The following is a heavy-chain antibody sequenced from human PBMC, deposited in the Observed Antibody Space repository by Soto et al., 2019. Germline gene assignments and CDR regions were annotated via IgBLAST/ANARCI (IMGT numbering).Heavy chain of an antibody. CDR2: IYYSGST. CDR1: GGSISSYY. J-gene: IGHJ4*02. Sequence: SETLSLTCTVSGGSISSYYWSWIRQPPGKGLEWIGYIYYSGSTNYNPSLKSRVTISVDTSKNQFSLKLSSVTAADTAVYYCARAYSSSWEFDYWGQGTLVTVS. D-gene: IGHD6-13*01. V-gene: IGHV4-59*01. CDR3: ARAYSSSWEFDY.